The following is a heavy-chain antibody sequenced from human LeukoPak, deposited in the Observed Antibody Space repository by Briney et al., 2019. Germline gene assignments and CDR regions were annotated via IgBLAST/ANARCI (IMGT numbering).Heavy chain of an antibody. CDR1: GFTFRSHA. CDR3: AKAPALTHYYDSSGPYFDY. J-gene: IGHJ4*02. Sequence: GGSLRLSCAASGFTFRSHAMSWVRQAPGKGLEWVSTITSISNTYYPDSVKGRFTISRDNSRDTLYLQMNSLRAEDTAVYYCAKAPALTHYYDSSGPYFDYWGQGTLVTVSS. D-gene: IGHD3-22*01. V-gene: IGHV3-23*01. CDR2: ITSISNT.